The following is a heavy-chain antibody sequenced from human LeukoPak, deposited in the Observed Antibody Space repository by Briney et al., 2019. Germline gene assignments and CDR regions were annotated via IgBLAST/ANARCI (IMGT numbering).Heavy chain of an antibody. CDR2: ISAYNGNT. CDR1: GYSFTSYW. V-gene: IGHV1-18*04. CDR3: ARDALLTRYYDSSETKNYYYYYYMDV. Sequence: GESLKISCKGSGYSFTSYWIGWVRQAPGQGLEWMGWISAYNGNTNYAQKLQGRVTMTTDTSTSTAYMELRSLRSDDTAVYYCARDALLTRYYDSSETKNYYYYYYMDVWGKGTTVTISS. J-gene: IGHJ6*03. D-gene: IGHD3-22*01.